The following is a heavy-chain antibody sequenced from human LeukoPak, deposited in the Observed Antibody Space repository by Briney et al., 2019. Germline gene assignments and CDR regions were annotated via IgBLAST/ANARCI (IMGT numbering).Heavy chain of an antibody. CDR3: ARGLWSGGFPYYYYYMDV. J-gene: IGHJ6*03. CDR2: MNPNSGNT. D-gene: IGHD3-10*02. V-gene: IGHV1-8*02. CDR1: GYTFTSYY. Sequence: ASVKVSCKASGYTFTSYYMHWVRQAPGQGLEWMGWMNPNSGNTGYAQKFQGRVTMTRNTSASTAYMELSSLRSEDTAVYYCARGLWSGGFPYYYYYMDVWGKGTTVTVSS.